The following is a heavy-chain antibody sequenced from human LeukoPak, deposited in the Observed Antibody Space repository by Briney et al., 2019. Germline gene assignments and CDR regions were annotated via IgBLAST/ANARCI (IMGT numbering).Heavy chain of an antibody. CDR1: GGSISSYY. J-gene: IGHJ4*02. D-gene: IGHD3-3*01. V-gene: IGHV4-59*01. CDR3: ARAAHGYDFWSGYLD. CDR2: IYYSGST. Sequence: SETLSLTCTVSGGSISSYYWSWIRQPPGKGLEWIGYIYYSGSTNYNPSLKSRVTISVDTSKNQFSLKLGSVTAADTAVYYCARAAHGYDFWSGYLDWGQGTLVTVSS.